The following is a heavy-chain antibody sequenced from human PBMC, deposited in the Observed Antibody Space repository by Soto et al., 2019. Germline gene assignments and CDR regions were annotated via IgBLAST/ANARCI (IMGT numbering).Heavy chain of an antibody. V-gene: IGHV1-18*01. Sequence: QVQLVQSGNEVKKPGASVKVSCKASGYIFVNYGIAWVRQAPGQGLEWMGWISPYTGNTHSATKVQGRLTMTTDTSTSTAYMDLGSLTSDDTAVYYCVMVDNYVTPTPQDVWGQGTTVTVSS. CDR2: ISPYTGNT. CDR3: VMVDNYVTPTPQDV. D-gene: IGHD3-16*01. J-gene: IGHJ6*02. CDR1: GYIFVNYG.